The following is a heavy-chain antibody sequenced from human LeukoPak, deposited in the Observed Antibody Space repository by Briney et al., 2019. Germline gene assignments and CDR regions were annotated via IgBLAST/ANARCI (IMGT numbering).Heavy chain of an antibody. D-gene: IGHD5-18*01. CDR3: ARHGIQLWSDWRSPFDY. V-gene: IGHV4-34*01. CDR2: INHSGST. CDR1: GGSFSGYY. Sequence: KTSETLSLTCAVYGGSFSGYYWSWIRQPPGKGLEWIGEINHSGSTNYNPSLKSRVTISVDTSKNQFSLKLSSVTAADTAVYYCARHGIQLWSDWRSPFDYWGQGTLVTVSS. J-gene: IGHJ4*02.